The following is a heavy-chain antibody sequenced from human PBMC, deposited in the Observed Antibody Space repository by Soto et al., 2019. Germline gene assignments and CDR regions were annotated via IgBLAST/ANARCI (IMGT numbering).Heavy chain of an antibody. CDR1: GGSISSGGYY. CDR2: IYNSGST. Sequence: QVQLQESGPGLVKPSQTLSLTCTVSGGSISSGGYYWSWIRQHPGKGLEWIGYIYNSGSTYYNPSLPGQVTITAGTSKNQFSLKLSSVTAADTAVYYCARDPAPWGQGTLVTVSS. CDR3: ARDPAP. J-gene: IGHJ5*02. V-gene: IGHV4-31*01.